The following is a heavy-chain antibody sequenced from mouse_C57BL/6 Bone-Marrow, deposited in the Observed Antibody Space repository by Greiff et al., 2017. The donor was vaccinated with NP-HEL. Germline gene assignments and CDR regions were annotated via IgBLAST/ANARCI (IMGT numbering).Heavy chain of an antibody. J-gene: IGHJ3*01. CDR1: GFTFSDYG. D-gene: IGHD1-1*02. Sequence: EVQLQESGGGLVKPGGSLKLSCAASGFTFSDYGMHWVRQAPEKGLEWVAYISSGSSTIYYADTVKGRFTISRDNAKNTLFLQMTSLRSEDTAMYYCAKYGPAWFAYWGQGTLVTVSA. CDR2: ISSGSSTI. V-gene: IGHV5-17*01. CDR3: AKYGPAWFAY.